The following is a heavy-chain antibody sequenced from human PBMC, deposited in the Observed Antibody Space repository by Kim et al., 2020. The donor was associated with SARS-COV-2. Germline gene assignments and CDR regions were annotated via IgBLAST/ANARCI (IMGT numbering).Heavy chain of an antibody. Sequence: SVQSRFTITRDNAKNTMYLQMNSLRAEDTAVYYCARTAVAAAEIDWFDPWGQGTLVTVSS. V-gene: IGHV3-30*07. J-gene: IGHJ5*02. D-gene: IGHD6-13*01. CDR3: ARTAVAAAEIDWFDP.